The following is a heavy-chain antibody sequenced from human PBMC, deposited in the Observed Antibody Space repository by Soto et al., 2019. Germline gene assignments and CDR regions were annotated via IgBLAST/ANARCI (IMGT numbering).Heavy chain of an antibody. Sequence: ASVKVSCKASGYTFTSYYMHWVRQAPGQGLEWMGIINPSGGSTSYAQKFQGRVTMTRDTSTRTAYMELSSLRSEDTAVYYCARGAATKIVVVMYDAFEIWGQGTMVTVSS. J-gene: IGHJ3*02. D-gene: IGHD3-22*01. CDR1: GYTFTSYY. V-gene: IGHV1-46*01. CDR3: ARGAATKIVVVMYDAFEI. CDR2: INPSGGST.